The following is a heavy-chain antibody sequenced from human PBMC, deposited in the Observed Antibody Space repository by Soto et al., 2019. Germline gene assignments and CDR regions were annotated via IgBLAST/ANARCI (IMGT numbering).Heavy chain of an antibody. CDR1: GGSISSGGYY. CDR3: AREIGGYSYFDY. Sequence: SETLSLTCTVSGGSISSGGYYWSWIRQHPGKGLEWIGYIYYSGSTYYNPSLKSRVTISVDTSKNQFSLKLSPVTAADTAVYYCAREIGGYSYFDYWGQGTLVTVSS. D-gene: IGHD5-18*01. V-gene: IGHV4-31*03. CDR2: IYYSGST. J-gene: IGHJ4*02.